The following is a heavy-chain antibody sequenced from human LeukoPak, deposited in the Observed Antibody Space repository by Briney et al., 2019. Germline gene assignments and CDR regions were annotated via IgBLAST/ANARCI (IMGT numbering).Heavy chain of an antibody. J-gene: IGHJ4*02. CDR3: ARISSIAAHPFDY. D-gene: IGHD6-6*01. Sequence: SETLSLTCAVYGGSFSGYYWSWIRQPPGKGLEWIGEINHSGSTNYNPSLKSRVTISVDTSKNQFSLKLSSVTAADTAVYYCARISSIAAHPFDYWGRGTLVTVSS. V-gene: IGHV4-34*01. CDR1: GGSFSGYY. CDR2: INHSGST.